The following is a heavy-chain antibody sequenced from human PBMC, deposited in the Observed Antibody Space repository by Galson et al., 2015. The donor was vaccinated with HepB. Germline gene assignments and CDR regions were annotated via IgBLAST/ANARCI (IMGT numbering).Heavy chain of an antibody. CDR1: GFTFSGSI. CDR2: IRNKANSYAT. Sequence: SLRLSCAASGFTFSGSIMHWVRQASGKGLEWVGRIRNKANSYATEYAASVKGRFTISRDDSKNTAYLQMNSLKNEDTAVYYCTRVGYNGYYDGMDVWGQGTTVTVSS. V-gene: IGHV3-73*01. D-gene: IGHD5-12*01. CDR3: TRVGYNGYYDGMDV. J-gene: IGHJ6*02.